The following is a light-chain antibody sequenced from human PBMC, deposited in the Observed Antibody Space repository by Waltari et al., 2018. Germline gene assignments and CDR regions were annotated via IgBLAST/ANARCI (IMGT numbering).Light chain of an antibody. V-gene: IGLV1-47*01. J-gene: IGLJ3*02. CDR2: RNN. Sequence: QSVLTQPPPASGTPGQRVTISCSGSITTLGPNYVSWYQQFPGTAPKLLSQRNNQRPSGVPDRFSGSKSGTSASLAISGLRSEDEADYYCASWDDSLSVGVFGGGTKLTVL. CDR1: ITTLGPNY. CDR3: ASWDDSLSVGV.